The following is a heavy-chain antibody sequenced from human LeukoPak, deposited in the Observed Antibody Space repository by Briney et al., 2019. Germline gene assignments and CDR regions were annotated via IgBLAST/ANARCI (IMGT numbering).Heavy chain of an antibody. CDR3: ARQGYSSGYYFDY. V-gene: IGHV4-39*01. CDR2: IYYSGST. D-gene: IGHD5-18*01. J-gene: IGHJ4*02. Sequence: SETLSLTCTVSGGSVSTGSYFWGWIRQPPGKGLEWIGSIYYSGSTYYNPSLKSRVTISVDTSRNQFSLELRTVTAADTAVYYCARQGYSSGYYFDYWGQGTLVTVSS. CDR1: GGSVSTGSYF.